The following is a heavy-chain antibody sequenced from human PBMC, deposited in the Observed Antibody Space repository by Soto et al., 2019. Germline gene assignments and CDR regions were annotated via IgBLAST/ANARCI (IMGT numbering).Heavy chain of an antibody. CDR1: GFAFRTHG. D-gene: IGHD3-16*01. J-gene: IGHJ3*02. V-gene: IGHV3-23*01. Sequence: GGSLRLSCVAPGFAFRTHGMTWVCQAPGTGLEWVSGVTGQSKTYYAYSVKGLLTICRYNFKNEVYLEMNSLRVEDTPVYYCASRFGTDYQGSAFDMWGQGTMVT. CDR3: ASRFGTDYQGSAFDM. CDR2: VTGQSKT.